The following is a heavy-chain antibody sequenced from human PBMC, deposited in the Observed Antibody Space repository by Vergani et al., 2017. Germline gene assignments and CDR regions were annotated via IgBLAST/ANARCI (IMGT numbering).Heavy chain of an antibody. Sequence: QVQLVESGGGVVQPGRSLRPSCAASGFTFSSYAMHWVRQAPGKGLEWVAVISYDGSNKYYADSVKGRFTISRDNSKNTLYLQMNSLRAEDTAVYYCARDSGVSGYYYCLDYWGQGTLVTVSS. D-gene: IGHD3-22*01. CDR3: ARDSGVSGYYYCLDY. CDR1: GFTFSSYA. V-gene: IGHV3-30*01. J-gene: IGHJ4*02. CDR2: ISYDGSNK.